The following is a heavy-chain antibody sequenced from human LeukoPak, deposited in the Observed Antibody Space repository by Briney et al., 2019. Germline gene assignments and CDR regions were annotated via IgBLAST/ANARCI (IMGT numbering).Heavy chain of an antibody. D-gene: IGHD6-6*01. CDR1: GFTFSGYW. CDR2: LNSDGTTI. V-gene: IGHV3-74*01. Sequence: PGGSLRLSCVASGFTFSGYWMHWVRQAPGMGLVWVSRLNSDGTTINYADSVKGRFTISRDNAKNSLYLQLNSLRVEDTAVYYCARGGNSSWDYWGQGALVTVSS. J-gene: IGHJ4*02. CDR3: ARGGNSSWDY.